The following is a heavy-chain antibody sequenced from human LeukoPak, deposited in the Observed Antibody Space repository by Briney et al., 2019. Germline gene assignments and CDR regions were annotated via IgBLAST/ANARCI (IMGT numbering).Heavy chain of an antibody. CDR2: ISSSSSTI. V-gene: IGHV3-48*01. D-gene: IGHD3-22*01. CDR1: GFTFSTYN. J-gene: IGHJ3*02. Sequence: GGSLRLSCAASGFTFSTYNMNWVRQAPGKGLEWLSYISSSSSTIYYADSAKGRFTISRDNAKNSLYLQMNSLRAEDTAVYYCARGGRGYDSSGLEAFDIWGQGTMVTVSS. CDR3: ARGGRGYDSSGLEAFDI.